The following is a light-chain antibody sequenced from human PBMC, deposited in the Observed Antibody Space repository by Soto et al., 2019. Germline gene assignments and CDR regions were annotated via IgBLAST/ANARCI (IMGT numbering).Light chain of an antibody. V-gene: IGKV1-17*01. CDR2: AAS. J-gene: IGKJ1*01. Sequence: IQLTQSPSSLSASVGDRVTITCRASQAIRSALGWYQQRPGKVPKLLIYAASTLQRGVDSRFSGSAFGTDFTLTVSSLQPVEFATYFCQQYNSYAFGQWTKVDI. CDR3: QQYNSYA. CDR1: QAIRSA.